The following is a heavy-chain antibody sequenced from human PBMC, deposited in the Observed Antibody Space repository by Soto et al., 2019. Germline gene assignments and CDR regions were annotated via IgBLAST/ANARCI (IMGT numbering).Heavy chain of an antibody. CDR1: GCSVSSGSYY. Sequence: KPSETLSLTCTVSGCSVSSGSYYWSWIRQPPGKGLEWIGYIYYSGSTTYNPSLKSRVTISVDTSKNRFSLRLSSVTAADTAVYYCARVSICGGDCYPIWDYWGQGTLVTVSS. V-gene: IGHV4-61*01. D-gene: IGHD2-21*02. J-gene: IGHJ4*02. CDR3: ARVSICGGDCYPIWDY. CDR2: IYYSGST.